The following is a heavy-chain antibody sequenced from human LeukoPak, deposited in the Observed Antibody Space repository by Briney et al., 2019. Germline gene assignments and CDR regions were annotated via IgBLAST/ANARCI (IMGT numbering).Heavy chain of an antibody. D-gene: IGHD5-24*01. CDR1: GGPISSGDYY. J-gene: IGHJ4*02. CDR2: IYYSGST. CDR3: ATRAVEMATITEGTSDY. V-gene: IGHV4-30-4*01. Sequence: PSETLSLTCTVSGGPISSGDYYWSWIHQPPGKGLEWIGYIYYSGSTYYNPSLKSRVTISVDTSKNQFSLKLSSVTAADTAVYYCATRAVEMATITEGTSDYWGQGTLVTVSS.